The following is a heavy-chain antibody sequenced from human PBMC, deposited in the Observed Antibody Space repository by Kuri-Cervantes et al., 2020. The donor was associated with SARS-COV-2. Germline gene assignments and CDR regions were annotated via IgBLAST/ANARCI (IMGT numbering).Heavy chain of an antibody. J-gene: IGHJ6*02. D-gene: IGHD1-26*01. V-gene: IGHV4-39*01. CDR2: IYYSGST. Sequence: SETLSLTCTVSGGSISSSSYYWGWIRQPPGKGLEWIGSIYYSGSTYYNPSLKSRVTISVDTSKNQFSLKLSSATAADTAVYYCARVGATYFYGMNVWGQGTTVTVSS. CDR3: ARVGATYFYGMNV. CDR1: GGSISSSSYY.